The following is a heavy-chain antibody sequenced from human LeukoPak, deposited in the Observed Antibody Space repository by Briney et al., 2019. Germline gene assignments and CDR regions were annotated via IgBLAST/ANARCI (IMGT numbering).Heavy chain of an antibody. J-gene: IGHJ3*02. CDR1: GFIVRSKY. Sequence: GGSLRLFCAASGFIVRSKYMRWVRQARGKGVEGATVIYSGGSTYYADSVKGRFTISRHNSKNTMYLQMNSLRAEDTAVYYCARYGDYGSDAFDIWGQGTMVTVSS. CDR3: ARYGDYGSDAFDI. V-gene: IGHV3-53*04. D-gene: IGHD4-17*01. CDR2: IYSGGST.